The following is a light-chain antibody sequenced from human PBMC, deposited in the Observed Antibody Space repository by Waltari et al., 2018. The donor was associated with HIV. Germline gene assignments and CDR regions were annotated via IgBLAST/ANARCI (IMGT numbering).Light chain of an antibody. CDR1: PPTIGTTY. CDR3: AAWDDSLSGLV. CDR2: RKN. Sequence: QSVLTQPPSASGTPRQRVTIPCSGTPPTIGTTYVYFYQPVPRGAPKLRIYRKNQRPSGVPDRFSGSKSVTSASLAISGLRSEDEADYYCAAWDDSLSGLVFGGRTKLTVL. J-gene: IGLJ2*01. V-gene: IGLV1-47*01.